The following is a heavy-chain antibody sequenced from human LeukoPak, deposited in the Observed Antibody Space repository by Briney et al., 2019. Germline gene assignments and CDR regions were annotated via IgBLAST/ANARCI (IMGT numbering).Heavy chain of an antibody. D-gene: IGHD2-2*01. V-gene: IGHV3-7*04. CDR3: ARVSYCSSTSCYDY. CDR2: IKEDGSEK. CDR1: GFTVSSNY. J-gene: IGHJ4*02. Sequence: SGGSLRLSCAASGFTVSSNYMSWVRQAPGKGLEWVANIKEDGSEKYYVDSVKGRFTISRDNAKNSLYLQMNSLRAEDTAVYYCARVSYCSSTSCYDYWGQGTLVTVSS.